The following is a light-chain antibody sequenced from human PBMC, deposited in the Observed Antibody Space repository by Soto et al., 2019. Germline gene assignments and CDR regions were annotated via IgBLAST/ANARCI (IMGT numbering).Light chain of an antibody. Sequence: EIVMTQSPATLSVSPGERATLSCRAGESISNNLAWYQQKPGQAPRLLIYGAATRAAGIPARFSGRGSGTDFTLTISGLQSEDFAVYYCQQYNNWPQTFGQGTKVDIK. CDR3: QQYNNWPQT. CDR2: GAA. CDR1: ESISNN. J-gene: IGKJ1*01. V-gene: IGKV3-15*01.